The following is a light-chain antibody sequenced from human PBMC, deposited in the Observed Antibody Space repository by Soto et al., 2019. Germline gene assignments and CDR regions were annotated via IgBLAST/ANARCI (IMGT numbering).Light chain of an antibody. CDR3: QQYGTSPIT. CDR2: GAS. J-gene: IGKJ5*01. CDR1: QSVTSNY. V-gene: IGKV3-20*01. Sequence: DIELTQSPGILSLSIGERVTLTCRASQSVTSNYLAWYQQKPGQAPRLLIDGASSRATGVPDRFSGTGSGTDFTLTISRLEPEDFAVYYCQQYGTSPITFGQGTRLEIK.